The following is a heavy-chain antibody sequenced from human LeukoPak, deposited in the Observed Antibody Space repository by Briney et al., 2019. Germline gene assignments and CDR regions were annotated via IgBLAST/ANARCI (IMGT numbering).Heavy chain of an antibody. Sequence: GGSLRLSCAASGFTFSSYSMNWVRQAPGKGLEWVSSIRSSSSYIYYADSVKGRFTISRDNAKNSLYLQMSSLRAEDTAVYYCARSYYDILTGDHDDYWGQGTLVTVSS. CDR1: GFTFSSYS. V-gene: IGHV3-21*01. CDR2: IRSSSSYI. J-gene: IGHJ4*02. D-gene: IGHD3-9*01. CDR3: ARSYYDILTGDHDDY.